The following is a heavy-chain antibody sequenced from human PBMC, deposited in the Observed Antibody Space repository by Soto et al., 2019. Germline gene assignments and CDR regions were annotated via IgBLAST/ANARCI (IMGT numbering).Heavy chain of an antibody. CDR1: GGSISSGGYY. J-gene: IGHJ4*02. D-gene: IGHD3-16*02. V-gene: IGHV4-31*03. CDR3: ARVRIEGVDYYDYIWGSYRPTFDY. Sequence: SETLSLTCTVSGGSISSGGYYWSWIRQHPGKGLEWIGYIYYSGSTYYNPSLKSRVTISVDTSKNQFSLKLSSVTAADTAVYYCARVRIEGVDYYDYIWGSYRPTFDYWGQGTLVTVSS. CDR2: IYYSGST.